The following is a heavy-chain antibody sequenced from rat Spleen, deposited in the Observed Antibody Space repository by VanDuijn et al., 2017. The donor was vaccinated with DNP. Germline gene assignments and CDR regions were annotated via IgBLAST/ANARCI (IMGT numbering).Heavy chain of an antibody. CDR1: GFTFSPAW. J-gene: IGHJ2*01. CDR3: NSPSKWELRYNFDY. CDR2: IKPKSTNYAT. D-gene: IGHD3-1*01. Sequence: EVQLMETGGGLVQPGKSLKLTCATSGFTFSPAWMNWVRQSPEKGLEWIARIKPKSTNYATEYAESVKGRFTISRDDSKSSIYLHMDSLKEEETATYYCNSPSKWELRYNFDYWGQGVMVTVSS. V-gene: IGHV6-10*01.